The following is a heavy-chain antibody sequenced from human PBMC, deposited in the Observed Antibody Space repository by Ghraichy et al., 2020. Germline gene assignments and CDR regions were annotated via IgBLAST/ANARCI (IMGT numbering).Heavy chain of an antibody. J-gene: IGHJ4*02. CDR1: GFTFSYSY. D-gene: IGHD6-19*01. CDR3: ARSVEGAFDN. CDR2: ISPSSDDI. V-gene: IGHV3-11*03. Sequence: GESLNISCAASGFTFSYSYMTWMRQAPGKGPESISYISPSSDDIYYADSVKGRFTISRDNAKSYVYLQMSSLRVEDTAVYYCARSVEGAFDNWGQGTLVTVSS.